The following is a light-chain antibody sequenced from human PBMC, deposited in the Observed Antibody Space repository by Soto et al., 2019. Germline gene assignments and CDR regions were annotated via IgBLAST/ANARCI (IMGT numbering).Light chain of an antibody. J-gene: IGKJ4*01. CDR2: GAS. Sequence: EIVMTQSPATLSVSPGERATLSCRASQSVSSKLAWYQQKPGQAPRLLIYGASTRATGIPARFSGSGSGTDFTLTISGLEPEDFAVYYCQQRSNWLTFGGGTKVDIK. V-gene: IGKV3-15*01. CDR1: QSVSSK. CDR3: QQRSNWLT.